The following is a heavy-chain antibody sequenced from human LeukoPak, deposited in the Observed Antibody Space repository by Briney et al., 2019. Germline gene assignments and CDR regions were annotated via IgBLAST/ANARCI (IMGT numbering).Heavy chain of an antibody. J-gene: IGHJ4*02. CDR2: IYYSGTT. CDR3: ARDRVGATTWLDY. D-gene: IGHD1-26*01. Sequence: ASETLSLTCTVSGGSISSSSYYWGWIRQPPGEGLEWIASIYYSGTTYYNPSLKSRVTISVDTSKSQFSLKLTSVTAADTAVYYCARDRVGATTWLDYWGQGTLVTVSS. CDR1: GGSISSSSYY. V-gene: IGHV4-39*07.